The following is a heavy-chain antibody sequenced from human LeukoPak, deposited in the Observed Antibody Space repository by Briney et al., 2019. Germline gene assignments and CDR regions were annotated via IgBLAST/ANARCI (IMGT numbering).Heavy chain of an antibody. CDR2: ISADGGYT. J-gene: IGHJ4*02. D-gene: IGHD3-10*01. CDR3: AKAGMGHYGPGAPT. V-gene: IGHV3-23*01. Sequence: GGSLRRSCAASGFTFSTYARKWFRQAPGKGREWVSAISADGGYTYYADSVKGRFTMSRDNSRNTLFLQMTTLRADDTAVYYCAKAGMGHYGPGAPTWGQGTLVTVSS. CDR1: GFTFSTYA.